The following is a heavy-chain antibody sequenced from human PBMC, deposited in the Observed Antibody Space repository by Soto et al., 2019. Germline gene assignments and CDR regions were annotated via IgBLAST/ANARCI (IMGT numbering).Heavy chain of an antibody. J-gene: IGHJ4*02. Sequence: PGGSLRLSCAASGFTFSSYAMHWVRQAPGKGLEWVAVISYDGSNKYYADSVKGRFTISRDNSKNTLYLQMNSLRAEDTAVYYCARAAENYDSSGYCYFDYWGQGTLVTVSS. V-gene: IGHV3-30-3*01. CDR2: ISYDGSNK. CDR3: ARAAENYDSSGYCYFDY. D-gene: IGHD3-22*01. CDR1: GFTFSSYA.